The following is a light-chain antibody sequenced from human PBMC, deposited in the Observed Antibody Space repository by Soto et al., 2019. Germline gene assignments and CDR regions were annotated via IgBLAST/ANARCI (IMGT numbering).Light chain of an antibody. Sequence: EIVMTQSPATLSVSPGERATLSCRASQSVSSNLAWYQQKPGQAPRLLIYGASIRATGIPARFSGSGSGTEFTLTISSLQSVDFAVYYCQQYNNWPWTFGQGTKVEIK. J-gene: IGKJ1*01. CDR2: GAS. CDR1: QSVSSN. CDR3: QQYNNWPWT. V-gene: IGKV3D-15*01.